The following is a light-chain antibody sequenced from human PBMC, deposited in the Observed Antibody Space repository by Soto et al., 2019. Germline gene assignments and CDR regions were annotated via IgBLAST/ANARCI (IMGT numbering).Light chain of an antibody. Sequence: IRFTQSPSSLSASVGDRVTITCRASQGISSYLAWYQQKPGKAPKLLIYAASTLQSGVPSRFSGSGSGTDFTLTISSLQPEDFATYYCQQLNSYPHTFGQGTRLEI. CDR1: QGISSY. J-gene: IGKJ5*01. CDR2: AAS. V-gene: IGKV1-9*01. CDR3: QQLNSYPHT.